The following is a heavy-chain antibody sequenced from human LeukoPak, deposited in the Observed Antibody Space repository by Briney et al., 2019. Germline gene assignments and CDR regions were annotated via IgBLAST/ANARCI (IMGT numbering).Heavy chain of an antibody. V-gene: IGHV1-2*02. Sequence: ASVKVSCKASGYTFTGYYIHWVRQAPEQKLEWMGWINPNSGDTNYSQRFQGSITMTRDTSINTAYMELSRLRSDDTAIYYCASAGMVATGIDYWGQGTLITVSS. J-gene: IGHJ4*02. CDR2: INPNSGDT. CDR3: ASAGMVATGIDY. CDR1: GYTFTGYY. D-gene: IGHD5-12*01.